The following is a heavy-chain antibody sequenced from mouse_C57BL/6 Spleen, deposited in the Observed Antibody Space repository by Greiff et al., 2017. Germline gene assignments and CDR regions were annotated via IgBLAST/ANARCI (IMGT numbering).Heavy chain of an antibody. CDR2: LYPRDGST. D-gene: IGHD1-1*01. Sequence: VQLQESGPELVKPGASVKLSCKASGYTFTSYDINWVKQRPGQGLEWIGWLYPRDGSTKYNEKFKGKATLTVDTSSSTAYMELHSLTSEDSAVYFCARSGITTVVAYYFDYWGQGTTLTVSS. CDR1: GYTFTSYD. J-gene: IGHJ2*01. V-gene: IGHV1-85*01. CDR3: ARSGITTVVAYYFDY.